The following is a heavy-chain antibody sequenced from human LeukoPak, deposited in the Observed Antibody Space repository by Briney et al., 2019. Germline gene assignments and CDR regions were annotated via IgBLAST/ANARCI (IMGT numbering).Heavy chain of an antibody. CDR3: AREIHSSGWYPEYYFDY. V-gene: IGHV1-2*04. D-gene: IGHD6-19*01. CDR2: INPNSGGT. J-gene: IGHJ4*02. Sequence: GASVKVSCKASGYTFTGYYMHWVRQAPGQGLEWMGWINPNSGGTNYAQKFQGWVTMTRDTSISIAYMELSRLRSDDTAVYYCAREIHSSGWYPEYYFDYWGQGTLVTVSS. CDR1: GYTFTGYY.